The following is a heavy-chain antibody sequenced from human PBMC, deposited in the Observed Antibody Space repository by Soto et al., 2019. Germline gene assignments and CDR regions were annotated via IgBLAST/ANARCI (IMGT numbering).Heavy chain of an antibody. Sequence: RLSCAASGFTFSSYGMHWVRQAPGKGLEWVAVISYDGSNKYYADSVKGRFTISRDNSKNTLYLQMNSLRAEDTAVYYCAKDLRGYYYDSSGYYLFDYWGQGTLVTVSS. V-gene: IGHV3-30*18. D-gene: IGHD3-22*01. CDR2: ISYDGSNK. CDR3: AKDLRGYYYDSSGYYLFDY. J-gene: IGHJ4*02. CDR1: GFTFSSYG.